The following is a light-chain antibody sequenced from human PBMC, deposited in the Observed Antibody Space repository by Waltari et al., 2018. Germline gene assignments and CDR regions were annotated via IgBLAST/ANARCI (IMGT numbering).Light chain of an antibody. CDR2: GNS. J-gene: IGLJ2*01. Sequence: QSVLTQPPSVSGAPGQRVTISCTGSSSNIGAGSDVHWYQQLPGTAPKLLIYGNSNRPSGVPDLFSGSKSGTSASLAITGLQAEDEADYYCQSYDSSLSGSNVVFGGGTKLTVL. CDR1: SSNIGAGSD. V-gene: IGLV1-40*01. CDR3: QSYDSSLSGSNVV.